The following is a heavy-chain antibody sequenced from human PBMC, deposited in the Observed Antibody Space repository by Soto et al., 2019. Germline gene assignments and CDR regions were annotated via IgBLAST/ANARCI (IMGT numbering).Heavy chain of an antibody. J-gene: IGHJ4*02. CDR2: ISAFNGDT. Sequence: QVQLVQSGSEVKKPGASVNVSCKAFGYTFTSYGFSWVRQVPGQGLEWLGWISAFNGDTQYAQTMKGRLTVTTDTATTTVHMELRSLTPADTAVYYCTQEAGWQWMVPYDWGQGTLVSVS. D-gene: IGHD6-19*01. V-gene: IGHV1-18*04. CDR1: GYTFTSYG. CDR3: TQEAGWQWMVPYD.